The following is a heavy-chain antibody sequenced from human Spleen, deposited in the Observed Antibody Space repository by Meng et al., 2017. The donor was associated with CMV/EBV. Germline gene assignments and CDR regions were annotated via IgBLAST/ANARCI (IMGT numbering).Heavy chain of an antibody. V-gene: IGHV3-21*01. D-gene: IGHD2-2*01. CDR3: ARERLYQPLWGDALDI. Sequence: FSFSPYTLHWVRQAPGKGLEWVASISSSRSYINYADSVKGRFTISRDNAKNSLYLQMSSLRVEDTAVYYCARERLYQPLWGDALDIWGQGTMVTVSS. CDR2: ISSSRSYI. CDR1: FSFSPYT. J-gene: IGHJ3*02.